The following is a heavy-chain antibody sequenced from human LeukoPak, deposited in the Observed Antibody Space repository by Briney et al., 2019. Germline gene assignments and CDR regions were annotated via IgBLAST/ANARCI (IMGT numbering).Heavy chain of an antibody. D-gene: IGHD6-19*01. CDR3: ANGAVAGGWYYFDY. J-gene: IGHJ4*02. CDR1: GFTVSSNY. Sequence: GGSLRLSCAASGFTVSSNYMSWVRQAPGQGLEWVSVISASGGATHYAESVKGRFIVSRDNSKNTLSLQMNSLRAEDTAVYYCANGAVAGGWYYFDYWGQGTLVTVSS. CDR2: ISASGGAT. V-gene: IGHV3-23*01.